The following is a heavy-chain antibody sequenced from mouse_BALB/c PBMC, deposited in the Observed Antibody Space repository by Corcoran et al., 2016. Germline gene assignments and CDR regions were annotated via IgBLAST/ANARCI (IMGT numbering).Heavy chain of an antibody. J-gene: IGHJ1*01. CDR1: GYTFTDYN. CDR2: IYPGSGNT. V-gene: IGHV1-84*02. CDR3: ARNGPWYFDV. Sequence: QIQLQQSGPELVKPGASVKVSCKASGYTFTDYNINWVKQKPGQGLEWIGWIYPGSGNTKYNEKFKGKATLTVDTSSSTAYMQLSSLTSEDTAVYFCARNGPWYFDVWGAGTTVTVSS.